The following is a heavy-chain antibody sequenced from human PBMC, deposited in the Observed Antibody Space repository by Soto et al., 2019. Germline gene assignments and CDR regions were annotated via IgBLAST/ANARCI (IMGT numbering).Heavy chain of an antibody. Sequence: VGSLRLSCAASGFTFSSYAMSWVRQAPGKGLGWVSAISGSGGSTYYADSVKGRFTISRDNSKNTLYLQMNSLRAEDTAVYYCAKATTMIVVVITIGLNFGYWGQGTLVTVSS. CDR1: GFTFSSYA. J-gene: IGHJ4*02. V-gene: IGHV3-23*01. D-gene: IGHD3-22*01. CDR2: ISGSGGST. CDR3: AKATTMIVVVITIGLNFGY.